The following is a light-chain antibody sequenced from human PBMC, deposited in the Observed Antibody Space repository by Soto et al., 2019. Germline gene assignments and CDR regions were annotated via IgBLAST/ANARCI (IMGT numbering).Light chain of an antibody. J-gene: IGLJ1*01. V-gene: IGLV2-11*01. CDR2: DVS. CDR1: SXDVGGYNY. CDR3: CSYAGSYTYV. Sequence: QSALTQPLSVPGSPGQSVTISCTGTSXDVGGYNYVSWYQQHPGKAPKLMIYDVSKRPSGVPDRFSGSKSGNTASLTISGLQAEDEADYYCCSYAGSYTYVFGTGTKVNLL.